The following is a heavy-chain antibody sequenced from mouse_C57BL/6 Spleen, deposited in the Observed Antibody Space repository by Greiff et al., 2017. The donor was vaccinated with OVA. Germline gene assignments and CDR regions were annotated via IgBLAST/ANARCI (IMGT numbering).Heavy chain of an antibody. Sequence: QVQLQQSGAELVKPGASVKISCKASGYAFSSYWMNWVKQRPGKGLEWIGQLYPGDGDTNYNGKFKGKATLIADKSSSTAYMQLISLTSEDSAVYFCARSGLGRDYFDYWGQGTTLTVSS. CDR3: ARSGLGRDYFDY. V-gene: IGHV1-80*01. CDR1: GYAFSSYW. J-gene: IGHJ2*01. CDR2: LYPGDGDT. D-gene: IGHD3-3*01.